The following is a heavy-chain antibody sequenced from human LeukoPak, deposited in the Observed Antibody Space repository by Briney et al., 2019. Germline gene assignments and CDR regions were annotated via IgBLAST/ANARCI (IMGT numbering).Heavy chain of an antibody. D-gene: IGHD5-12*01. V-gene: IGHV4-30-2*01. CDR1: GGSISSGGYY. CDR2: IHHSGST. CDR3: MRGGIGYDSDY. Sequence: PSETLSLTCTVSGGSISSGGYYLSWIRQPPGKGLEWIGYIHHSGSTYYNPSLKSRVTISVDRSKNQFSLKLSSVTAADTAVYYCMRGGIGYDSDYWGQGTLVTVSS. J-gene: IGHJ4*02.